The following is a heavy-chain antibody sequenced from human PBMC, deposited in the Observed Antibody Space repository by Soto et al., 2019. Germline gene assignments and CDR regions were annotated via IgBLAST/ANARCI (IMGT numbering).Heavy chain of an antibody. CDR3: AKGGRYSNDQYYFDY. J-gene: IGHJ4*02. Sequence: EVQLLESGGGLVQPGGSLRLSCAASGFTFSSYAMSWVRQAPGKGLEWVSAISGSGGSTYYADSMKGRFTISRDNSKDTLYRQMNSLRAEDTAVYYCAKGGRYSNDQYYFDYWGQGTLVTVSS. CDR1: GFTFSSYA. D-gene: IGHD4-4*01. V-gene: IGHV3-23*01. CDR2: ISGSGGST.